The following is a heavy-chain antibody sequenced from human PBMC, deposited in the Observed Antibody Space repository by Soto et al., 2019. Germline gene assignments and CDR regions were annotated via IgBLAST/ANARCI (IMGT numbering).Heavy chain of an antibody. CDR2: ISSTGTTI. J-gene: IGHJ6*02. CDR1: GFTFSRYE. V-gene: IGHV3-48*03. D-gene: IGHD3-3*01. Sequence: EVQLVESGGGLVQPGKSLRLSCAASGFTFSRYEMTWVRQAPGKGLEWISYISSTGTTIYYADAVKGRFTISRDNAKNALFLQVSSVSATATGVYYCVREGGFFKLGLDVCGHGTNVIISS. CDR3: VREGGFFKLGLDV.